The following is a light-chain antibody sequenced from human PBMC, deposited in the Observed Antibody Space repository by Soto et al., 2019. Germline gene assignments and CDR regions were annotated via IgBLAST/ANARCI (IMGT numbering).Light chain of an antibody. Sequence: QSALTQPPSASGSPGQSVTISCTGSSSDVGGYNYVSWYQQHPGKAPKFMIYEVSKRPSGVPARFSGSKSGNTPSLTVSGLQAEDEADYYCAAYAGNNNDVFGTGTKVTVL. CDR2: EVS. V-gene: IGLV2-8*01. J-gene: IGLJ1*01. CDR3: AAYAGNNNDV. CDR1: SSDVGGYNY.